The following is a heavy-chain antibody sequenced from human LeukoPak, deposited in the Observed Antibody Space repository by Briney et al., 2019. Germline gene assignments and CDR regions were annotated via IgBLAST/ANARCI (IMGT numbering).Heavy chain of an antibody. V-gene: IGHV4-38-2*02. CDR1: GYSISSGYY. Sequence: SETLSLTCTGSGYSISSGYYWGWIRQPPGKGLEWIGSIYHSRSSYYNPSLKSRFTISVDTSKNQVSLKLSSMTAADTAVYYCARVIPRSYYYDSSGYLDYWGQGTLVTVSS. CDR2: IYHSRSS. CDR3: ARVIPRSYYYDSSGYLDY. D-gene: IGHD3-22*01. J-gene: IGHJ4*02.